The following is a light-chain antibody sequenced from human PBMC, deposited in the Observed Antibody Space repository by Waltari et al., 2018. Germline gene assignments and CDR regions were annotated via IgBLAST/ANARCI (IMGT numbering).Light chain of an antibody. CDR3: CSYAGQYTWV. CDR1: SSHVATYDY. J-gene: IGLJ3*02. Sequence: QSALTQPRPVSGSPGQSVTLSCTGTSSHVATYDYVSWYHQYPGKPPKLMIFDVSKRPSGVPDRFSGSKSDNTASLTISGLQPADEADYYCCSYAGQYTWVFGGGTKLTVL. V-gene: IGLV2-11*01. CDR2: DVS.